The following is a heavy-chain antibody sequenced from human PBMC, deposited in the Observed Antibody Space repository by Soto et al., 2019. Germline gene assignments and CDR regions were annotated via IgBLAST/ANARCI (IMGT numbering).Heavy chain of an antibody. CDR1: GGYVSSGGCY. CDR3: ARGRRFLDKENYYYGMDV. J-gene: IGHJ6*02. V-gene: IGHV4-61*08. CDR2: IYYSGST. D-gene: IGHD3-3*01. Sequence: SVTLSVTCTVSGGYVSSGGCYWSWNRKPPGKGLEWIGYIYYSGSTNYNPSLKSRVTISVDTSKNQFSLKLSSVTAADTAVYYCARGRRFLDKENYYYGMDVWGQGTTVTVS.